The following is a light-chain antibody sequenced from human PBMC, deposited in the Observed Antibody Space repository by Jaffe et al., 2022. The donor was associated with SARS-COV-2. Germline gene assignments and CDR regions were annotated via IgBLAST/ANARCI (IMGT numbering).Light chain of an antibody. CDR3: SSYTTSSTWV. CDR1: SSDVGAYNY. J-gene: IGLJ3*02. V-gene: IGLV2-14*03. CDR2: DVS. Sequence: QSALTQPASVSGSPGQSITISCTGTSSDVGAYNYVSWYQQTPGKAPQLMIYDVSNRPSGVPYRFSGSKSGNTASLTISGLQTEDEADYYCSSYTTSSTWVFGGGTKLTVL.